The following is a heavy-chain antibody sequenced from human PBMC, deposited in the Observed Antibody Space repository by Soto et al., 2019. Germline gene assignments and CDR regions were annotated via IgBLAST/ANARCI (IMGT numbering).Heavy chain of an antibody. Sequence: GGSLRLSCAASGFTFSSYGMHWVRQAPGKGLEWVAVISYDGSNKYYADSVKGRFTISRDNSKNTLYLQMNSLRAEDTAVYYCAKDPESDYGAYWGQGTLVTVSS. CDR2: ISYDGSNK. CDR1: GFTFSSYG. V-gene: IGHV3-30*18. CDR3: AKDPESDYGAY. J-gene: IGHJ4*02.